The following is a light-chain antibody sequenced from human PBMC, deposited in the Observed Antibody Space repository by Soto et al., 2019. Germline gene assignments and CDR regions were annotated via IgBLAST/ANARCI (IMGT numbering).Light chain of an antibody. J-gene: IGLJ2*01. Sequence: QSALTQPASVSGSPGQSITISCAGTMRDVGAYNLVSWYQQHPGRAPQLIIYEVRNRPSGISFRFSGSKSGNTASLTISGLRAEDEADYYCSSYTSKSSLIFGGGTKLTVL. CDR1: MRDVGAYNL. CDR3: SSYTSKSSLI. V-gene: IGLV2-14*01. CDR2: EVR.